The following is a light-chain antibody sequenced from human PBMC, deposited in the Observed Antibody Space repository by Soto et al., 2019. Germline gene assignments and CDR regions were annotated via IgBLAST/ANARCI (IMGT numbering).Light chain of an antibody. CDR2: GDT. J-gene: IGLJ1*01. V-gene: IGLV1-40*01. CDR1: SSNSGTDFD. CDR3: QSYDSSLSGYV. Sequence: QSVLTQPPSVSGAPGQTVTISCTGSSSNSGTDFDVHWYQQLPGTAPKLLIYGDTNRPSGVPDRFSGSKSGTSASLAITGLEAEDEADYYCQSYDSSLSGYVFGTGTKLPS.